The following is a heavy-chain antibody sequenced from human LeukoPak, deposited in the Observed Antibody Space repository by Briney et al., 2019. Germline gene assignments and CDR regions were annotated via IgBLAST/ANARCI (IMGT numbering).Heavy chain of an antibody. V-gene: IGHV3-30*02. D-gene: IGHD3-10*01. CDR3: ARDRGYYYGSGSYSRVYGMDV. CDR1: GFTFSSYG. J-gene: IGHJ6*02. CDR2: IRYDGSNK. Sequence: GGSLRLSCAASGFTFSSYGMHWVRQAPGKGLEWVAFIRYDGSNKYYADSVKGRFTISRDNSKNTLYLQMNSLRAEDTAVYYCARDRGYYYGSGSYSRVYGMDVWGQGTTVTVSS.